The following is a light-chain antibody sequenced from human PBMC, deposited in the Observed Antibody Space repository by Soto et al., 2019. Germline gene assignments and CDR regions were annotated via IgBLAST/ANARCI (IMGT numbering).Light chain of an antibody. CDR2: KAS. CDR1: QYISSW. V-gene: IGKV1-5*03. CDR3: QQYNSQIT. J-gene: IGKJ1*01. Sequence: DIQMTQSPSTLSASVGDRVTITCRASQYISSWLAWYQQKPGKAPKLLIYKASSLESRVPSRYSGNGSGTEFTLPISSLQADDFATDYCQQYNSQITFGQGTKVEIK.